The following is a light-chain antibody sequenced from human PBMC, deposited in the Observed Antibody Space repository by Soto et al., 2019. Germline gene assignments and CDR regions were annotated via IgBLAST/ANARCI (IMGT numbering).Light chain of an antibody. Sequence: DIQMTQSPSTLSASVGDRVTITCRASQSISTWLAWYQQKPGKAPKLLIYKASSLRNGVPSRFSSSGSGPDFTLTIYSLQPDDFASYYCQQYNGYPHTFGQGTKLEIK. CDR1: QSISTW. J-gene: IGKJ2*01. CDR3: QQYNGYPHT. V-gene: IGKV1-5*03. CDR2: KAS.